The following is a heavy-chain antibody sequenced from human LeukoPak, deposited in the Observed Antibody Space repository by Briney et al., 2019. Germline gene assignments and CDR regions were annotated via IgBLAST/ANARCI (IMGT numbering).Heavy chain of an antibody. J-gene: IGHJ5*02. CDR1: GFTFSSYA. D-gene: IGHD3-3*01. V-gene: IGHV3-23*01. Sequence: GGSLRLSCAASGFTFSSYAMSWVRQAPGKGLEWVSAISGSGGSTYYADSVKGRFTISRDNSKNTLYLQMNSPRAEDTAVYYCAKDKGYDFWSGYYLNWFDPWGQGTLVTVSS. CDR2: ISGSGGST. CDR3: AKDKGYDFWSGYYLNWFDP.